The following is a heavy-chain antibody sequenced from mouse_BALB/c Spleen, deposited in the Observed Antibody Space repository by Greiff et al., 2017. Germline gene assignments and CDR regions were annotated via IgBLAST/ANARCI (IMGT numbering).Heavy chain of an antibody. D-gene: IGHD1-1*01. J-gene: IGHJ3*01. V-gene: IGHV1S33*01. Sequence: SGPELVKPGALVKISCKASGYTFTSYDINWVKQRPGQGLEWIGWIYPGDGSTKYNEKFKGKATLTADKSSSTAYMQISSLTSENTAVYFCAREYYGSGSGWCAYWGQGTLVTVSA. CDR3: AREYYGSGSGWCAY. CDR1: GYTFTSYD. CDR2: IYPGDGST.